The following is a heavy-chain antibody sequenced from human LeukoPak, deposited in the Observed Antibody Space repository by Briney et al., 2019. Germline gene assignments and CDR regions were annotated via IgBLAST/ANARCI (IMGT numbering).Heavy chain of an antibody. Sequence: GGSLRLSCAASGFTFSSYAMPWVRQAPGKGLEWVADISYYGSKKYYADSVKGRFTISRDNSKNTLYLQMNRLRAEDTAVYDCSRGALDIVVVPAADDAFDIWGQGTMVTASS. V-gene: IGHV3-30-3*01. CDR2: ISYYGSKK. D-gene: IGHD2-2*03. J-gene: IGHJ3*02. CDR3: SRGALDIVVVPAADDAFDI. CDR1: GFTFSSYA.